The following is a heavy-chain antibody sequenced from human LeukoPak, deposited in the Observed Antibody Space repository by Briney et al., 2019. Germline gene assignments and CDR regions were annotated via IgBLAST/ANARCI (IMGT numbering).Heavy chain of an antibody. J-gene: IGHJ4*02. D-gene: IGHD2-15*01. CDR2: INPNSGGT. Sequence: ASVKVSCKASGFTFTAYYMHWVRQAPGQGLEWMGWINPNSGGTNYAQKFQGRVTMTRDTSISTAYMELSSLRSADTAVYYCAREPLYCGGGSCYEGRFDYWGQGTLVTVSS. V-gene: IGHV1-2*02. CDR1: GFTFTAYY. CDR3: AREPLYCGGGSCYEGRFDY.